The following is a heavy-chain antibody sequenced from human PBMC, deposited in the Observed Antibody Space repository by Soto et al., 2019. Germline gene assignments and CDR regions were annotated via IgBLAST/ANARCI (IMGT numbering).Heavy chain of an antibody. V-gene: IGHV4-59*01. CDR1: GGSISSYY. D-gene: IGHD3-3*01. CDR3: ARYRSYYDFWSGYSYYYYMDV. J-gene: IGHJ6*03. Sequence: SETLSLTCTVSGGSISSYYWSWIRQPPGKGLEWIGYIYYSGSTNYNPSLKSRVTISVDTSKNQFSLKLSSVTAADTAVYYCARYRSYYDFWSGYSYYYYMDVWGKGTTVTVSS. CDR2: IYYSGST.